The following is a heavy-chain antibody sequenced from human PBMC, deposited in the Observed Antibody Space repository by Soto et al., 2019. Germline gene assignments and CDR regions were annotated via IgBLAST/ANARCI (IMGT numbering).Heavy chain of an antibody. CDR1: GGSISSGDYY. Sequence: SETLSLSCTVSGGSISSGDYYWSWIRQPPGKGLEWIGYIYYSGSTYYNPSLNSRVTMAVDTSKNQFSLTLSSVTAADTAVYSCARATSYYGSGSSPLFDYWGRGILVTVSS. D-gene: IGHD3-10*01. CDR3: ARATSYYGSGSSPLFDY. V-gene: IGHV4-30-4*01. J-gene: IGHJ4*02. CDR2: IYYSGST.